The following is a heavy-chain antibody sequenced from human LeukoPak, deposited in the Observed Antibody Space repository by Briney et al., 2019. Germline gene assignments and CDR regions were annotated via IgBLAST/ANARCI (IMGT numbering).Heavy chain of an antibody. CDR3: ARAKADTKAYWFDP. CDR2: MNPNSGNT. CDR1: GYTFTSYD. Sequence: ASVKVSCKASGYTFTSYDINWVRQATGQGLEWMGWMNPNSGNTGYAQKFQGRVTMTRDTSISTAYMELSSLRSEDTAVYYCARAKADTKAYWFDPWGQGTLVTVSS. V-gene: IGHV1-8*01. D-gene: IGHD2-15*01. J-gene: IGHJ5*02.